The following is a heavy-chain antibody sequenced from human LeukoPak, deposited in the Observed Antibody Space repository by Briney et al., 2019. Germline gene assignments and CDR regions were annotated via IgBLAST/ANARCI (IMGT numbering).Heavy chain of an antibody. CDR2: IKQDGSEK. CDR3: ASLSVIAKMSKPDY. CDR1: GFTFSSYW. Sequence: GGSLRLSCAASGFTFSSYWMSWVRQAPGKGLEWVANIKQDGSEKYYVDSVKGRFTISRDNAKNSLYLQMNSLRAEDTAVYYCASLSVIAKMSKPDYWGQGTLVTVSS. J-gene: IGHJ4*02. V-gene: IGHV3-7*01. D-gene: IGHD2-21*01.